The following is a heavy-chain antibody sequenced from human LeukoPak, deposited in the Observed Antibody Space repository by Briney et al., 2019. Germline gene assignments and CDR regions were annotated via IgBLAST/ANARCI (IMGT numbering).Heavy chain of an antibody. CDR2: IYYSGST. Sequence: SETLSLTCTVSGGSISSSSYYWGWIRQLPGKGLEWIGSIYYSGSTYYNPSLKSRVTISVDTSKNQFSLKLSSVTAADTAVYYCARLTYYYGSGSDRSYYYYGMDVWGQGTTVTVSS. V-gene: IGHV4-39*01. J-gene: IGHJ6*02. CDR1: GGSISSSSYY. CDR3: ARLTYYYGSGSDRSYYYYGMDV. D-gene: IGHD3-10*01.